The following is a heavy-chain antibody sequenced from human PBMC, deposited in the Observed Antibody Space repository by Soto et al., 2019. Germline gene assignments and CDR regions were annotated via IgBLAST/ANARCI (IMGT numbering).Heavy chain of an antibody. CDR2: ISGSGGST. J-gene: IGHJ4*02. CDR3: AKALLYGDYVFDY. CDR1: GFTFSSYA. V-gene: IGHV3-23*01. D-gene: IGHD4-17*01. Sequence: GGSLRLSCAASGFTFSSYAMSWVRQDPGKGLEWVSAISGSGGSTYYADSVKGRFTISRDNSKNTLYLQMNSLRAEDTAVYYCAKALLYGDYVFDYWGQGTLVTVSS.